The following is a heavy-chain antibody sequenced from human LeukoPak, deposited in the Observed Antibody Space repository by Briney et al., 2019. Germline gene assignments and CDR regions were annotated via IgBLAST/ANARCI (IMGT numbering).Heavy chain of an antibody. CDR3: ARARRYYYGSGSYPDV. D-gene: IGHD3-10*01. CDR2: INPNSGGT. CDR1: GFTFTGYY. J-gene: IGHJ6*02. V-gene: IGHV1-2*06. Sequence: ASVRVSCKASGFTFTGYYIHWVRQATGHGLEWMGRINPNSGGTNYAQKFQGRVTMTRDTSISTAYMELSRLRSDDTAVYYCARARRYYYGSGSYPDVWGQGTTVTVSS.